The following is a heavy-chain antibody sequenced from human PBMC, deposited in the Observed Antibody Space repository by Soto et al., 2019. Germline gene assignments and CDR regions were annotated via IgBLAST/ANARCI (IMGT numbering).Heavy chain of an antibody. CDR2: ISGYNANT. Sequence: QVQLVQSGAEVKKPGASVKVSCKASGYSFTRYGISWVRQAPGQGLEWMGWISGYNANTNYPENLQGRVTMTTDTSTSKAYMEVRNLISDDTAVYYCARMGDGPYSYYGLDVWGQGTTVTVSS. J-gene: IGHJ6*02. CDR3: ARMGDGPYSYYGLDV. CDR1: GYSFTRYG. D-gene: IGHD3-16*01. V-gene: IGHV1-18*01.